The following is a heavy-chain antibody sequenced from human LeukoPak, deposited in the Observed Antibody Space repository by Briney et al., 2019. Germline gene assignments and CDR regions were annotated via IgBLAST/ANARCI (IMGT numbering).Heavy chain of an antibody. Sequence: SETLSLTCTVSGGSITSYYWSWIWQPAGKGLEWIGRIYTSGSTNYNPSLKSRVTMSVDTSKNQFSLKLSSVTAADTAVYYCARDRRVYYASSGYYSGSYWYFDLWGRGTLVTVSS. D-gene: IGHD3-22*01. V-gene: IGHV4-4*07. CDR2: IYTSGST. CDR3: ARDRRVYYASSGYYSGSYWYFDL. CDR1: GGSITSYY. J-gene: IGHJ2*01.